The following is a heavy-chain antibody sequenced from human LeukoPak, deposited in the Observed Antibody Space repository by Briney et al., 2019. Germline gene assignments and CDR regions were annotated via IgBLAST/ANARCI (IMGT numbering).Heavy chain of an antibody. CDR2: VRDNGES. J-gene: IGHJ3*02. CDR1: GGSINTYY. CDR3: ARQPANTAAFDI. D-gene: IGHD5-18*01. V-gene: IGHV4-59*08. Sequence: MASETLSLTCTVSGGSINTYYWSWIRQPPGKGLEWIAYVRDNGESNYNPSLKGRVAISLDTANNQISLRLNFVTAADTAIYYCARQPANTAAFDIWGLGTMVTVSS.